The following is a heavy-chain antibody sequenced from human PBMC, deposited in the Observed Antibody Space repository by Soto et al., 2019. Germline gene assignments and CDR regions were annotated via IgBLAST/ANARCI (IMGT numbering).Heavy chain of an antibody. V-gene: IGHV3-21*01. Sequence: EVQLVESGGGLVKPGGSLRLSCAASGFTFSSYSMHWVRQAPGKGLAWVSSISSSSSFIYYADSVKGRFPISRDNAKNSQYLQMNRLRAEDTAMFSCARSYDILTGYSGFDYWGQGPLVTVSS. CDR2: ISSSSSFI. D-gene: IGHD3-9*01. CDR1: GFTFSSYS. CDR3: ARSYDILTGYSGFDY. J-gene: IGHJ4*02.